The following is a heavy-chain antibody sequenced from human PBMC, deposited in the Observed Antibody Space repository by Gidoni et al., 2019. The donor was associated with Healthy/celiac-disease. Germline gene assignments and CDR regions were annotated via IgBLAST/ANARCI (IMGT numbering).Heavy chain of an antibody. CDR1: GFTFSNAW. Sequence: EVQLVESGGALVTPVGSLRLSCAASGFTFSNAWMSWVRQATGKGLEWVGRIKSKTDGRTTDYAAPVKGRFTISRDDSKNTLYLQMNSLKTEDTAVYYCTTGGDGYNFYFDYWGQGTLVTVSS. CDR2: IKSKTDGRTT. V-gene: IGHV3-15*02. J-gene: IGHJ4*02. CDR3: TTGGDGYNFYFDY. D-gene: IGHD5-12*01.